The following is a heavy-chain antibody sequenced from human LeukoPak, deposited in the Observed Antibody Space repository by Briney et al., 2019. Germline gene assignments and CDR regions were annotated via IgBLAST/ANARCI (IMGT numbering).Heavy chain of an antibody. CDR3: ARVSAAAAKTPYYYYGMDV. J-gene: IGHJ6*02. CDR1: GGTFSSYA. Sequence: ASVKVSCKASGGTFSSYAISWVRQAPGQGLEWMGGIIPIFGTANYAQKFQGRVTITADESTSTAYMELSSLRSEDTAVYYCARVSAAAAKTPYYYYGMDVWGQGTTVTVSS. CDR2: IIPIFGTA. D-gene: IGHD6-13*01. V-gene: IGHV1-69*13.